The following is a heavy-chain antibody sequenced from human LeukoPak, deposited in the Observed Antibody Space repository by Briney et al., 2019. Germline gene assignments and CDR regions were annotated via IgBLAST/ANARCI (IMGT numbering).Heavy chain of an antibody. CDR2: IKQDGSEE. CDR1: GFTFSNHW. Sequence: QSGGSLRLSCVASGFTFSNHWMTWVRQAPGKGVEWVANIKQDGSEEWYVDSVKGRFTISRDNSKSSLFLQMNSLRADDTALHYCVREIHHMAHYGDLWGQGTLVTVSS. D-gene: IGHD3-10*01. V-gene: IGHV3-7*01. J-gene: IGHJ4*02. CDR3: VREIHHMAHYGDL.